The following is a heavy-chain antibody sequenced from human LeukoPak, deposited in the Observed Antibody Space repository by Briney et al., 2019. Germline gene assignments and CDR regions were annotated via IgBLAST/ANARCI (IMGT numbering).Heavy chain of an antibody. Sequence: VASVKVSCKASGYTLTELSMHWVRQAPGKGLEWMGGFDPEDGETIYAQKFQGRVTMTEDTSTDTAYMELSSLRSEDTAVYYCATPVRGVPFDAFDIWGQGTMVTVSS. CDR3: ATPVRGVPFDAFDI. V-gene: IGHV1-24*01. CDR2: FDPEDGET. D-gene: IGHD3-10*01. J-gene: IGHJ3*02. CDR1: GYTLTELS.